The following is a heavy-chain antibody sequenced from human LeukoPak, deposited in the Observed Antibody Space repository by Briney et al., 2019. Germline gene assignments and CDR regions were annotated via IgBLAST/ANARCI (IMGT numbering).Heavy chain of an antibody. J-gene: IGHJ4*02. V-gene: IGHV3-21*01. Sequence: GGSLRLSCTASGFTFSSYSMNWVRQAPGKGLEWVSSISNSSSYIYYADSVKGRFTISRDNAKNSLYLQMNSLRAEDTAVYYCARVIAVAGTEDYWGQGTLVTVSS. CDR3: ARVIAVAGTEDY. CDR1: GFTFSSYS. CDR2: ISNSSSYI. D-gene: IGHD6-19*01.